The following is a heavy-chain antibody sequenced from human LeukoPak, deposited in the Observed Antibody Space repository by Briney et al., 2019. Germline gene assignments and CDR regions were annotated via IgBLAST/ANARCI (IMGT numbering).Heavy chain of an antibody. V-gene: IGHV1-69*13. CDR3: ARSDPSIAARSDAFDI. CDR2: IIPIFGTA. Sequence: GASVKVSCKASGYTFTSYDINWVRQATGQGLEWMGGIIPIFGTANYAQKFQGRVTITADESTSTAYMELSSLRSEDTAVYYCARSDPSIAARSDAFDIWGQGTMVTVSS. D-gene: IGHD6-6*01. J-gene: IGHJ3*02. CDR1: GYTFTSYD.